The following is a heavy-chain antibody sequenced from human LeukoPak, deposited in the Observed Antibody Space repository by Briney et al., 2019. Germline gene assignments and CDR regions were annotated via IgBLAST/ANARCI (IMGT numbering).Heavy chain of an antibody. CDR1: GFTFSSYW. D-gene: IGHD5-12*01. Sequence: PGGSLRLSCAASGFTFSSYWMAWVRQTPGKGLEWVANIKHDASEKYCVDSVKGRFTISGDNAQNSFYLQMNSLRAEDTAVYYCARDRGPTGYDLYDYWGQGTLVTVSS. V-gene: IGHV3-7*01. CDR3: ARDRGPTGYDLYDY. J-gene: IGHJ4*02. CDR2: IKHDASEK.